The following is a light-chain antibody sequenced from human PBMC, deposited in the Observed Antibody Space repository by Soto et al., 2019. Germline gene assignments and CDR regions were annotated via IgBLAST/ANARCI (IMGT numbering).Light chain of an antibody. CDR1: SSDVGSHIA. J-gene: IGLJ1*01. V-gene: IGLV2-23*02. CDR3: CSFTNSGTFV. Sequence: QSALTQPAPVSGSPGQSITIACTGTSSDVGSHIAVTWYQQPPGKVPRLIIYEVTKRPSGISNRFSGSKSGNSASLTISGLQAEDEADYYCCSFTNSGTFVFGTGTKVTV. CDR2: EVT.